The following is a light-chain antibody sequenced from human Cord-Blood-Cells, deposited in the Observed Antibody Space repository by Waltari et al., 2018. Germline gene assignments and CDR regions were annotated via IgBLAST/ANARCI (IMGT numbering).Light chain of an antibody. CDR1: SRDVGSYNL. J-gene: IGLJ2*01. CDR3: CSYAGSSTVV. Sequence: QSAPTQPASVSGSPGQSITIPCTGTSRDVGSYNLASWFQQHPGKAPKLMIYEGSKRPSGVSNRFSGSKSGNTASLTISGLQAEDEADYYCCSYAGSSTVVFGGGTKLTVL. CDR2: EGS. V-gene: IGLV2-23*01.